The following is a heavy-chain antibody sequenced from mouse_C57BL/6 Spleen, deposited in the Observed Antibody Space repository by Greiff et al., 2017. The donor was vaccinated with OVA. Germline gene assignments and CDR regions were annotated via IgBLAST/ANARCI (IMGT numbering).Heavy chain of an antibody. CDR2: ISSGGDYI. J-gene: IGHJ4*01. CDR3: TRDFYYGSSWARDY. V-gene: IGHV5-9-1*02. CDR1: GFTFSSYA. D-gene: IGHD1-1*01. Sequence: EVMLVESGEGLVKPGGSLKLSCAASGFTFSSYAMSWVRQTPEKRLEWVAYISSGGDYIYYADTVNGRFTISRDNARNTLYLQMSSLKSEDTAMYYCTRDFYYGSSWARDYWGQETSATVSS.